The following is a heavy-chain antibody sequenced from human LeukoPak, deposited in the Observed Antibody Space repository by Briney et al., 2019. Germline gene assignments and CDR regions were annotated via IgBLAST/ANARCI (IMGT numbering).Heavy chain of an antibody. CDR2: ISGSGGST. J-gene: IGHJ4*02. V-gene: IGHV3-23*01. D-gene: IGHD3-3*01. CDR1: GFTFSSYA. Sequence: PGGSLRLSCAASGFTFSSYAMSWVRQAPGKGLEWVSAISGSGGSTYYADSVKGRFTISRDNSKNTLYLQMNSLRAEDTAVYYCATLRDYDFWSGYIARWLFDYWGQGTLVTVSS. CDR3: ATLRDYDFWSGYIARWLFDY.